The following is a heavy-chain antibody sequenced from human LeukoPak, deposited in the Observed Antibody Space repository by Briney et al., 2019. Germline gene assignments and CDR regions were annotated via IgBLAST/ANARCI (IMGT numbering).Heavy chain of an antibody. J-gene: IGHJ3*02. CDR2: IYYSGST. Sequence: PSETLSLTCTVPGGSISSYYWSWIRQPPGKGLEWIGYIYYSGSTNYNPSLKSRVTISVDTSKNQFSLKLSSVTAADTAVYYCARHQSGVVHDAFGIWGQGTMVTVSS. CDR3: ARHQSGVVHDAFGI. V-gene: IGHV4-59*08. D-gene: IGHD3-3*01. CDR1: GGSISSYY.